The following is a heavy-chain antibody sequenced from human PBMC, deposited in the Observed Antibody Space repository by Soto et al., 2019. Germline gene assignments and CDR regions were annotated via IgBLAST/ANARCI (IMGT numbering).Heavy chain of an antibody. CDR1: DNTFTYYG. CDR2: ISGYNANT. Sequence: ASVKVSCKSFDNTFTYYGINWVRQAPGQGLEWLGWISGYNANTKEAQKFQDRVSMTAGTSTRTAYLEVRSLTSDDTGVYFCAAPGGHHFGMDVWGQGTTVTVS. V-gene: IGHV1-18*01. D-gene: IGHD2-8*02. J-gene: IGHJ6*02. CDR3: AAPGGHHFGMDV.